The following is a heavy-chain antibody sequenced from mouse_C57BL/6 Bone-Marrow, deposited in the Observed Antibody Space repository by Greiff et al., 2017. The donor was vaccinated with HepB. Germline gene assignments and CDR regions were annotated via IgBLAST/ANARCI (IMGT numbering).Heavy chain of an antibody. Sequence: EVKLEESGPELVKPGASVKIPCKASGYTFTDYNMDWVKQSHGKSLEWIGDINPNNGGTIYNQKFKGKATLTVDKSSSTAYMELRSLTSEDTAVYYCLRSYAMDYWGQGTSVTVSS. CDR1: GYTFTDYN. CDR2: INPNNGGT. CDR3: LRSYAMDY. V-gene: IGHV1-18*01. J-gene: IGHJ4*01. D-gene: IGHD1-1*01.